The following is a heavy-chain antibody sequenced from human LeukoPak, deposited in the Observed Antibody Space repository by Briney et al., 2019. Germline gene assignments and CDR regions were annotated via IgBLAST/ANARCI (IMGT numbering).Heavy chain of an antibody. CDR1: GFTFSSYW. D-gene: IGHD2-15*01. CDR2: ISGSGGIT. J-gene: IGHJ4*02. Sequence: GGSLRLSCAASGFTFSSYWMSWVRQAPGKGLEWVSGISGSGGITHYADSVRGRFTISRDNSKNTLYLQMNSLRAEDTAVYYCAKGVPVGAGRGYYFDYWGQGTLVTVSS. CDR3: AKGVPVGAGRGYYFDY. V-gene: IGHV3-23*01.